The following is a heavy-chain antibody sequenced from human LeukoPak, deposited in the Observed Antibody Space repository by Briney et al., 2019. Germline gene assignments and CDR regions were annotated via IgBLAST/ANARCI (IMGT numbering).Heavy chain of an antibody. CDR1: GGSMRSYY. V-gene: IGHV4-59*01. D-gene: IGHD2-8*01. J-gene: IGHJ3*02. CDR2: IYYSGST. Sequence: SETLSLTCTVSGGSMRSYYWVWIRQPPGKGPEWIGYIYYSGSTDYNPSLKSRVTISVDTSKNQISLKMSSVTAADTAVYYCARAPNGFGAFDIWGPGTMVTVSS. CDR3: ARAPNGFGAFDI.